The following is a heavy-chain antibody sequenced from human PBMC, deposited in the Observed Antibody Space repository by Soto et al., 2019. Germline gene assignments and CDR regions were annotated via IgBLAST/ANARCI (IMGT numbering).Heavy chain of an antibody. J-gene: IGHJ5*02. CDR1: GGSISSGGYH. CDR3: ARGKNLFDP. CDR2: IYYSGST. Sequence: SENLSLTCTVSGGSISSGGYHWSWIRQHPGKGLEWIGYIYYSGSTYYNPSLKSRVTISVDTSKNQFSLKLSSVTAADTAVYYCARGKNLFDPWGQRTLVIVSS. V-gene: IGHV4-31*03.